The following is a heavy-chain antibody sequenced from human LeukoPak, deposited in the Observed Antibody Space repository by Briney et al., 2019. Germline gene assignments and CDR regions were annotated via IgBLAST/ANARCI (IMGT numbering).Heavy chain of an antibody. CDR3: ARGKGYFDY. CDR2: IYYSGST. Sequence: SETLSLTCTVSGGSISNYYWSWIRRPPGKGLEWIGYIYYSGSTNYNPSLKSRVTISVDTSKDQFSLKLSSVTAADTAVYYCARGKGYFDYWGQGILVTVSS. V-gene: IGHV4-59*01. CDR1: GGSISNYY. J-gene: IGHJ4*02.